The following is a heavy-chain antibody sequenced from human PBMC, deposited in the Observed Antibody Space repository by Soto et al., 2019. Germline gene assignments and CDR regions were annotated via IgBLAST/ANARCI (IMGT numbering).Heavy chain of an antibody. CDR3: VPLMLITPRPVVNCFDP. CDR1: GFSLTTSGVG. V-gene: IGHV2-5*01. J-gene: IGHJ5*02. D-gene: IGHD3-16*01. Sequence: SGPTLVNPTQTLTLTCTFSGFSLTTSGVGVAWIRQPPGKALEWLTVIFWNDDKQYSPSLKSRLTITKDTPKNQVVLTMTNMDPADTATYSCVPLMLITPRPVVNCFDPWGQGTLVTVSS. CDR2: IFWNDDK.